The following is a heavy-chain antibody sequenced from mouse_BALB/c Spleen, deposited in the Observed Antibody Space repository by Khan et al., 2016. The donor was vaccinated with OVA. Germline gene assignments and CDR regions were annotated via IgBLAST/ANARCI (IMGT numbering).Heavy chain of an antibody. CDR3: GRGGGGGRFAY. CDR1: GYRFTDFT. V-gene: IGHV1S137*01. Sequence: QVQLQQSGAELVRPGVSVKISCKGSGYRFTDFTMHWVKQSNVKSLEWIGVISTYYGDATYNQKFKGKATMTVDKSSSTAYMELARLTSEDSAIYYCGRGGGGGRFAYWGQGTLVTVSA. CDR2: ISTYYGDA. J-gene: IGHJ3*01. D-gene: IGHD2-14*01.